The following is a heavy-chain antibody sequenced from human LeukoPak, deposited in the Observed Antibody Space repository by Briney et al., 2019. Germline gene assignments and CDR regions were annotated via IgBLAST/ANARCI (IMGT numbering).Heavy chain of an antibody. CDR1: GFTFSSYW. CDR2: IKQDRSEK. D-gene: IGHD6-19*01. V-gene: IGHV3-7*01. J-gene: IGHJ4*02. Sequence: GGSLRLSCAASGFTFSSYWMSWVRQAPGKGLEWVANIKQDRSEKYYVDSVKGRFTISRDNAKNSLFLQMSSLRAEDTAVYFCARGVPSGVDYFDYWGQGTLVTVSS. CDR3: ARGVPSGVDYFDY.